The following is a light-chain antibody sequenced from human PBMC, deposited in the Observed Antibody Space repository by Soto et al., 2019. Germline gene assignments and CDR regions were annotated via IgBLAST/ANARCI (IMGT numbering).Light chain of an antibody. V-gene: IGKV3D-20*01. CDR1: QSVSSNY. CDR3: QQYGNLPPNT. CDR2: DAS. J-gene: IGKJ2*01. Sequence: ETVMTQSPGTLSLSPGERATLYCVASQSVSSNYLAWYQQKPGLAPRLLIYDASTRTTGSPDRFSGSRSGIAFTLPISRLEPEDFAVYYCQQYGNLPPNTFGQGTKVEIK.